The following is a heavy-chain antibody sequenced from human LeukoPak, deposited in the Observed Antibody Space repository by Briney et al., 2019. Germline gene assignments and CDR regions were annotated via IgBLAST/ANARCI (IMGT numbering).Heavy chain of an antibody. CDR2: ISAYNGNT. J-gene: IGHJ6*02. Sequence: ASVKVSCKASGYTFTSYGISWARQAPGQGLEWMGWISAYNGNTNYAQKLQGRVTMTTDTSTSTAYMELRSLRSDDTAVYYCALGLVPHYYYYYGMDVWGQGTTVTVSS. D-gene: IGHD6-19*01. V-gene: IGHV1-18*01. CDR1: GYTFTSYG. CDR3: ALGLVPHYYYYYGMDV.